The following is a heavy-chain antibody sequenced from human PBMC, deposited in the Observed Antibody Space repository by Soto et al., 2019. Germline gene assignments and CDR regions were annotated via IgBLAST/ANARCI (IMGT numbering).Heavy chain of an antibody. V-gene: IGHV4-4*07. Sequence: ASETLSLTCNLSCASIISYFWTWIRQPAGKGLDWIGRISTSGTTNYNPSLKSRVTLSVDTSKNHFSLNLSSVTAADTAVYYCAREAGPDRWFDPWGQGTLVTVSS. J-gene: IGHJ5*02. CDR2: ISTSGTT. D-gene: IGHD6-19*01. CDR1: CASIISYF. CDR3: AREAGPDRWFDP.